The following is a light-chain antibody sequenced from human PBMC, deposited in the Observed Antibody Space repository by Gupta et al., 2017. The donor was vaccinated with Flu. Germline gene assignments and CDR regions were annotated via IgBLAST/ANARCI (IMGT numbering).Light chain of an antibody. CDR3: QQYYITPRT. CDR1: QSLFYSSTNKNY. Sequence: DIVMTQSPDSLPVSLGARATINCRSSQSLFYSSTNKNYLAWYQQKPGQPPKLLIYWASTRESGVPDRFSGSGSGTDFTLPISSLQAEDVAVYYCQQYYITPRTFGQWTKVEIQ. V-gene: IGKV4-1*01. J-gene: IGKJ1*01. CDR2: WAS.